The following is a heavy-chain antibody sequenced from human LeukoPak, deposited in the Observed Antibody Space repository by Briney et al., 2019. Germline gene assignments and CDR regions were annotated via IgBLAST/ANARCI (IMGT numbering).Heavy chain of an antibody. V-gene: IGHV4-59*01. CDR3: ARGTRVVAAPFDI. D-gene: IGHD2-15*01. CDR2: IYYSGST. Sequence: SETLSLTCTVSGGSISSYFWSWIRQPPGKGLEWIGYIYYSGSTNYNPSLKSRVTISVDTSKNQFSLKLSSVTAADTAVYYCARGTRVVAAPFDIWGQGTMVTVSS. J-gene: IGHJ3*02. CDR1: GGSISSYF.